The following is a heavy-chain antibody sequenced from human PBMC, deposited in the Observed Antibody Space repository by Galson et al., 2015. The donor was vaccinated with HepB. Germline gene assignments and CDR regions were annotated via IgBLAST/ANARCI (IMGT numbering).Heavy chain of an antibody. CDR3: AREVNIVVVTAISGDGAFDI. V-gene: IGHV1-46*01. J-gene: IGHJ3*02. D-gene: IGHD2-21*02. CDR2: INPSGGST. CDR1: GSTFTSYY. Sequence: SVKVSCKASGSTFTSYYMHWVRQAPGQGLEWMGIINPSGGSTSYAQKFQDRVTMTRDTSTSTVYMELSSLRSEDTAMYYCAREVNIVVVTAISGDGAFDIWGQGTMVTVSS.